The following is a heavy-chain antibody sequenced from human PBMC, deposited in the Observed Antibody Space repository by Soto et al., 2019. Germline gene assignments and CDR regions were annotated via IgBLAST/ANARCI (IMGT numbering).Heavy chain of an antibody. CDR1: GDSVSSNSAT. CDR2: TYYRSKWEN. J-gene: IGHJ3*02. V-gene: IGHV6-1*01. Sequence: SQTLSLTCAISGDSVSSNSATSNWVRQSPSRGLEWLGRTYYRSKWENDYAVSVKSRITINPNTSKNQFSLQLNSVTPEDTAVYYCARWSSYPENASDIWGQGTMVTVSS. CDR3: ARWSSYPENASDI. D-gene: IGHD1-26*01.